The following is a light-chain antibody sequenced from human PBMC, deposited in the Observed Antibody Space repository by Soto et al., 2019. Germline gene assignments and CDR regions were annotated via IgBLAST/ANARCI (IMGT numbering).Light chain of an antibody. Sequence: AIQFTHSPSSLSASVVDRVTISCRASQGIGNALGWYQQKPGKPPKVLIYGASNLQSGVPPRFSGSGSGTDFTLAISSLQPDDFATYYCQQYDNLPPINFGQGTRLEIK. J-gene: IGKJ5*01. CDR1: QGIGNA. CDR2: GAS. V-gene: IGKV1-6*01. CDR3: QQYDNLPPIN.